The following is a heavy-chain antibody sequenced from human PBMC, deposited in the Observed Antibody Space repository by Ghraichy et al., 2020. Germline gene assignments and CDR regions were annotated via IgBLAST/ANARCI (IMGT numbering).Heavy chain of an antibody. Sequence: ETLSLTCTVSGGSISSSNYYWGWIRQPPGKGQEWIGSMHHSGSTYYNPSLKSRPTISVDKPKNQFSLNLTSVTAADTAVYYCAGSFAVIRYFDLWGRGTVVTVSS. V-gene: IGHV4-39*01. CDR1: GGSISSSNYY. CDR2: MHHSGST. D-gene: IGHD3-10*01. CDR3: AGSFAVIRYFDL. J-gene: IGHJ2*01.